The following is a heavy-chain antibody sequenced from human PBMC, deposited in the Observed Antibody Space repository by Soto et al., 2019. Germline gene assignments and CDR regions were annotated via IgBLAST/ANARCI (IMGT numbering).Heavy chain of an antibody. V-gene: IGHV1-18*04. Sequence: QVRLVQSGGEVRNPGASVKVSCKASGFTFSYYGVSWVRQAPGQGLEWMGFTNAHTGRSGTSKKFHGRGTLGTEHSTNTGYMGLRSLRSDDTAVFFCARDPAGLYLFDYWGQGTLLTVSS. J-gene: IGHJ4*02. CDR1: GFTFSYYG. D-gene: IGHD2-2*01. CDR2: TNAHTGRS. CDR3: ARDPAGLYLFDY.